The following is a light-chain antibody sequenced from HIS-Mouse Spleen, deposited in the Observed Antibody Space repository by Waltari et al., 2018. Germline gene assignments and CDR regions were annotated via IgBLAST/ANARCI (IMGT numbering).Light chain of an antibody. CDR2: WAS. CDR1: QSVLYSSNNKNY. CDR3: QQYYTTPYT. Sequence: DIVMTQSPDSLAVSLGERATINCKSSQSVLYSSNNKNYLAWYQQKPGQPPKLLIYWASTRESGVPDRFSGSGSWTDFTLTSSSLQDEDVAVYYCQQYYTTPYTFGQGTKLEIK. J-gene: IGKJ2*01. V-gene: IGKV4-1*01.